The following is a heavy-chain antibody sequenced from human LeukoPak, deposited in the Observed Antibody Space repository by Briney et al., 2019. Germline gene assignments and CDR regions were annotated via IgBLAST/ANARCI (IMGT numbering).Heavy chain of an antibody. Sequence: SETLSLTCTVSGGSISSYYWSWIRQPAGKGLEGIGRIYTSGSTNYNPSLKSRVTMSVDTSKNQFSLNLRSVTAADTAVYYCARLIAADPQLDCWGQGTPVTVSS. CDR1: GGSISSYY. CDR3: ARLIAADPQLDC. CDR2: IYTSGST. J-gene: IGHJ4*02. V-gene: IGHV4-4*07. D-gene: IGHD6-13*01.